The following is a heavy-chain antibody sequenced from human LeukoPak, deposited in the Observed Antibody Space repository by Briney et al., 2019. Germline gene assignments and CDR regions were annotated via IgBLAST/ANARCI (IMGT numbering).Heavy chain of an antibody. D-gene: IGHD4-17*01. V-gene: IGHV3-48*01. CDR1: GFTFSIYS. CDR3: ARDRLHYGEYEKTFDY. Sequence: GGSLRLSCAASGFTFSIYSMNWVRQAPGKGLEWVSYISHSSSTIYYADSVKGRFTISRDNAKKSLYLQMNSLRAEDSAVYYCARDRLHYGEYEKTFDYWGQGTLVTVSS. CDR2: ISHSSSTI. J-gene: IGHJ4*02.